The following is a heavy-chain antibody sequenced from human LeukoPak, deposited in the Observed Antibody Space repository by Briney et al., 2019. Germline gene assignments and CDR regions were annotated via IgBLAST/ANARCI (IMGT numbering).Heavy chain of an antibody. Sequence: PGGSLRLSCTASGFTFNNAWMNWVRQAPGKGLEWVGRIKSKIDGGTTDYAAPVKGRFTISRDDSKNTLFLQMNGLKTEDTAVYYCARLATHGSGWWWGGFDYWGQGTLVTVSS. V-gene: IGHV3-15*07. D-gene: IGHD6-19*01. CDR1: GFTFNNAW. J-gene: IGHJ4*02. CDR3: ARLATHGSGWWWGGFDY. CDR2: IKSKIDGGTT.